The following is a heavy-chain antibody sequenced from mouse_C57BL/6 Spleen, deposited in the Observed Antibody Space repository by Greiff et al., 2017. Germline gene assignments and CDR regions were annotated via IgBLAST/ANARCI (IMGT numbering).Heavy chain of an antibody. J-gene: IGHJ2*01. V-gene: IGHV5-6*01. CDR1: GFTFSSYG. Sequence: EVQRVESGGDLVKPGGSLKLSCAASGFTFSSYGMSWVRQTPDKRLEWVATISSGGSYTYYPDSVKGRFTISRDNAKNTLYLQMRSLKTEDTAMYYCARQGGSNWEYYFDYWGQGTTLTVAS. CDR2: ISSGGSYT. CDR3: ARQGGSNWEYYFDY. D-gene: IGHD4-1*01.